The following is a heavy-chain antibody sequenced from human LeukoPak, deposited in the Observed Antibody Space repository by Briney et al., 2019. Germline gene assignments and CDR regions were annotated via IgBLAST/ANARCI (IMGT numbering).Heavy chain of an antibody. J-gene: IGHJ4*02. V-gene: IGHV4-4*07. Sequence: SETLSLTCTVSGGSITNYYWSWIRQAAGRGLEWIGRIYSSGTTTYNPSLESRVTMSVDTSKNQFSLWLSSVTAADTAVYYCARVSAYHSSGWYINYWGQGTLVAVSS. CDR2: IYSSGTT. CDR3: ARVSAYHSSGWYINY. CDR1: GGSITNYY. D-gene: IGHD6-19*01.